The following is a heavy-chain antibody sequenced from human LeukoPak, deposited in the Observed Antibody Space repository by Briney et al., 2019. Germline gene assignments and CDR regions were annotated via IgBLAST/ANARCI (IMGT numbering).Heavy chain of an antibody. J-gene: IGHJ5*02. Sequence: ASVKVSCKASGYTFTGYYMHWVRQAPGQGLEWMGFINLSGGSTNHAQKFQGRVTMTRDTSTSTVYMELSSLRSEDTAVYYCAKEGYCSTTSCLYKWFDPWGQGTLVTVSS. CDR2: INLSGGST. V-gene: IGHV1-46*01. D-gene: IGHD2-2*01. CDR1: GYTFTGYY. CDR3: AKEGYCSTTSCLYKWFDP.